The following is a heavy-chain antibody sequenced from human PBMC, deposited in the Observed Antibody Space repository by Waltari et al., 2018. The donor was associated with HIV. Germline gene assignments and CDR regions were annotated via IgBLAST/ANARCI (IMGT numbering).Heavy chain of an antibody. CDR1: GFTFDDYA. CDR3: AKGRGYSSRWSGAFDI. CDR2: ISWDGGST. D-gene: IGHD6-13*01. V-gene: IGHV3-43D*04. J-gene: IGHJ3*02. Sequence: EVQLVESGGVVVQPGGSLRLSCAASGFTFDDYAMHWVRQAPGKGLEWVSLISWDGGSTYYAYSVKGRFTISRDNSKNSLYLQMNSLRAEDTALYYCAKGRGYSSRWSGAFDIWGQGTMVTVSS.